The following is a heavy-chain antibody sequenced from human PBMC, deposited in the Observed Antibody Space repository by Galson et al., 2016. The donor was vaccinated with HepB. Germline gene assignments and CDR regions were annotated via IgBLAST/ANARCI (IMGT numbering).Heavy chain of an antibody. J-gene: IGHJ5*02. V-gene: IGHV2-5*02. CDR2: IYWDDDK. CDR1: GFSLSTSGVG. CDR3: TQLLARRWLSWFDP. D-gene: IGHD6-6*01. Sequence: PALVKPTQTLTLTCTFSGFSLSTSGVGVGWIRQPPGKALEWLALIYWDDDKRYSPSLKSRLTITKDTSRNQVVLTITNMDPVDTATYYCTQLLARRWLSWFDPWGQGILVTVSS.